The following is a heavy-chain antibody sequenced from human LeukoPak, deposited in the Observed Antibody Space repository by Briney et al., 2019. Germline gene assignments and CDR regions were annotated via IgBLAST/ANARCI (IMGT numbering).Heavy chain of an antibody. CDR3: ARDHYDSSGYFLGNDY. CDR2: VAYTGST. Sequence: SETLSLTCTVSGASISSYYWSWIRQPPGKGLEWIGYVAYTGSTNYNPSLSSRVTMSVDTSRNQFSLKLSSVTAADTAVYYCARDHYDSSGYFLGNDYWGQGILVTVSS. V-gene: IGHV4-59*12. CDR1: GASISSYY. J-gene: IGHJ4*02. D-gene: IGHD3-22*01.